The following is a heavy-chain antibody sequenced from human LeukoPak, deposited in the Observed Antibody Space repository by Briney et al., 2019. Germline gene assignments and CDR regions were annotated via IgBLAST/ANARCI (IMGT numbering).Heavy chain of an antibody. CDR3: AREAYCSSTSCYTGRAFDI. J-gene: IGHJ3*02. Sequence: PSETLSLTCTVSGGSISSYYWSWIRQPPGKGLEWIGRIYTSGSTNYNPSLKSRVTISVDTSKNQFSLKLSSVTAADTAVYYCAREAYCSSTSCYTGRAFDIWGQGTMVTVSS. D-gene: IGHD2-2*02. V-gene: IGHV4-4*08. CDR2: IYTSGST. CDR1: GGSISSYY.